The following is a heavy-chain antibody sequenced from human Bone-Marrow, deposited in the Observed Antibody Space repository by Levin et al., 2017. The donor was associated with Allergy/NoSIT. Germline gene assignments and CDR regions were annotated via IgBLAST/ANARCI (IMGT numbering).Heavy chain of an antibody. CDR1: GFIFSSYG. CDR3: AKDRGFGSGTYGAFDF. J-gene: IGHJ3*01. V-gene: IGHV3-23*01. Sequence: LSLTCEGSGFIFSSYGMNWVRQAPGKGLEWVSGISGNIVNRYYADSVKGRITVSRDNSKNTLYLEMNSLRVEDTAMYYCAKDRGFGSGTYGAFDFWGQGTMVTVSS. CDR2: ISGNIVNR. D-gene: IGHD3-10*01.